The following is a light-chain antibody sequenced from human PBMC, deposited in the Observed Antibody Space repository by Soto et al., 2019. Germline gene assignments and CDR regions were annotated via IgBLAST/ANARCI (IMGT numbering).Light chain of an antibody. Sequence: IVLTQSPATLSLSPGERATLSCRASQSVSSYLAWYQQKAGQTPRLLIYDASNRATSIPARFSGSGSGTDFTLTISSLEPEDFAVYYCQQRSNWPRSITFGQGTRLE. CDR3: QQRSNWPRSIT. V-gene: IGKV3-11*01. J-gene: IGKJ5*01. CDR2: DAS. CDR1: QSVSSY.